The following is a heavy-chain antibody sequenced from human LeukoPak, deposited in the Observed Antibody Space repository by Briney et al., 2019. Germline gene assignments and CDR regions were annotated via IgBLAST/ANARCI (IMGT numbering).Heavy chain of an antibody. V-gene: IGHV4-59*01. CDR2: IYYSGST. Sequence: SETLSLTCTVSGGSISSYYWSWIRQPPGKGLEWIGYIYYSGSTNYNPSLKSRVTISVDTSKNRFSLKLSSVTAADTAVYFCARYSGTYYVYWGQGTLVTVSS. CDR3: ARYSGTYYVY. J-gene: IGHJ4*02. CDR1: GGSISSYY. D-gene: IGHD1-26*01.